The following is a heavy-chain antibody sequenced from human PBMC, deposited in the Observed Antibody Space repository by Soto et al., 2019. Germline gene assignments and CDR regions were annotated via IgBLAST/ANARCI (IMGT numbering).Heavy chain of an antibody. J-gene: IGHJ4*02. CDR2: INPNSGGT. D-gene: IGHD3-10*01. CDR3: AREPYQTYYYGSGSYVLDY. V-gene: IGHV1-2*02. Sequence: QVQLVQSGAEVKKPGASVKVSCKASGYTFTGYYMHWVRQAPGQGLEWMGWINPNSGGTNYAQKFQGRVTMTRDTSISTAYMELSRLRSDDTAVYYCAREPYQTYYYGSGSYVLDYWGQGTLVTVSS. CDR1: GYTFTGYY.